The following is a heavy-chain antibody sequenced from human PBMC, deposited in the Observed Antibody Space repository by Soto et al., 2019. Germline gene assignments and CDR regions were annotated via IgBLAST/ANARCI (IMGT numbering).Heavy chain of an antibody. CDR2: IYWDDDK. Sequence: SGPTLVNPTQTLTLTCTFSGFSLRTSGMCVTWIRQPPGKALEWLALIYWDDDKRYSPSLTSRLTITKDTSKNQVVLTMTNMEPLDTATYYCAHVLVVVANYGMDVWGQGTTVTVSS. CDR3: AHVLVVVANYGMDV. V-gene: IGHV2-5*08. J-gene: IGHJ6*02. D-gene: IGHD2-15*01. CDR1: GFSLRTSGMC.